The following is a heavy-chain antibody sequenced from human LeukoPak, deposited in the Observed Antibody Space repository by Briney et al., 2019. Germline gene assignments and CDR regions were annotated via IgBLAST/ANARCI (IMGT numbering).Heavy chain of an antibody. J-gene: IGHJ4*02. CDR3: ARDSSAPGYFDY. Sequence: ASVKVSCKASGYTFTSYAMHWVRQAPGQRLEWMGWINAGNGNTKYSQKFQGRVTITRDTSASTAYMELSSLRSEDTAVYYCARDSSAPGYFDYWGQGTLVTVSS. CDR1: GYTFTSYA. D-gene: IGHD2-8*02. CDR2: INAGNGNT. V-gene: IGHV1-3*01.